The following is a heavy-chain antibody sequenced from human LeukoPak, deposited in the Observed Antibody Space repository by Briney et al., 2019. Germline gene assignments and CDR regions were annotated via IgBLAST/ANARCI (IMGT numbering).Heavy chain of an antibody. CDR3: ARRNSSGWYDRGWASGYYFDY. J-gene: IGHJ4*02. D-gene: IGHD6-19*01. CDR2: INHSGST. V-gene: IGHV4-34*01. CDR1: GGSFSGYY. Sequence: PSETLSLTCAVYGGSFSGYYWSWIRQPPGKGLEWIGEINHSGSTNYNPSLKSRVTISVDTSKNQFSLKLSSVTAADTAVYYCARRNSSGWYDRGWASGYYFDYWGQGTLVTVSS.